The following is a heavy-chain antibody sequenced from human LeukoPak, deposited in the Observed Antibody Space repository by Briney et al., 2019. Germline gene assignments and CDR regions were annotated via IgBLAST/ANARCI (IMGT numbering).Heavy chain of an antibody. J-gene: IGHJ4*02. CDR1: GFTLSNNY. CDR2: IYSGDNT. V-gene: IGHV3-66*02. CDR3: AGRRVLDASFDY. D-gene: IGHD3-16*01. Sequence: PGGSLRLSCAAYGFTLSNNYMSWVRQAPGKGREWVSVIYSGDNTYYVESVKGRFTISRDNSKNTLFLQMNRLRAEDTAVYYCAGRRVLDASFDYWGQGTLVTVSS.